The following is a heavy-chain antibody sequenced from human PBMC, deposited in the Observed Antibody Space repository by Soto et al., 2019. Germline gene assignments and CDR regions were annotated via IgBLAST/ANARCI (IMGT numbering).Heavy chain of an antibody. CDR3: ARSRGYDIVVVVASVDYYGMDV. D-gene: IGHD2-15*01. J-gene: IGHJ6*02. V-gene: IGHV1-2*04. Sequence: ASVKVSCKASGYTFTGYYMRWVRQAPGQGLEWMGWINPNSGGTNYAQKFQGWVTMTRDTSISTAYMELSRLRSDDTAVYYCARSRGYDIVVVVASVDYYGMDVWGQGTTVTVSS. CDR2: INPNSGGT. CDR1: GYTFTGYY.